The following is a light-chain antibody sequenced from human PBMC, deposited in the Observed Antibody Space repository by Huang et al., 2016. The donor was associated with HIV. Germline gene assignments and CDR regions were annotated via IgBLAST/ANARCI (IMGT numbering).Light chain of an antibody. CDR1: QSVLYNSNNKDY. CDR3: QQYYSPPYT. J-gene: IGKJ2*01. Sequence: DIVMTQSPESLAVSLGERATINCQSSQSVLYNSNNKDYLTWYQQKPGQPPKLLIYCASTRESGVPDRFSGSGSGTDFTLTISSLQAEDVAVYYCQQYYSPPYTCGQGTKLEIK. CDR2: CAS. V-gene: IGKV4-1*01.